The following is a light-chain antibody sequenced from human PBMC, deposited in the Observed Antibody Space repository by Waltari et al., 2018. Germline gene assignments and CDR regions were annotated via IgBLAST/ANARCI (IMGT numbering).Light chain of an antibody. Sequence: EIVMTQSPATLSVSPGERATLSCRASQSVSSNLAWYQQKPGQAPRLLIYGPSTRATGIPARFSGRGSGTEFTLTISSLQSEDFAVYYCQQYNNFLPTFGQGTKVEIK. CDR3: QQYNNFLPT. J-gene: IGKJ1*01. CDR1: QSVSSN. CDR2: GPS. V-gene: IGKV3-15*01.